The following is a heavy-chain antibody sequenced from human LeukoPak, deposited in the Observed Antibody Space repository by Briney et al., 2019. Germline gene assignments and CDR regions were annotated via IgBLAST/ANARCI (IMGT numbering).Heavy chain of an antibody. J-gene: IGHJ4*02. Sequence: PGRSLRLSCAASGFSFSSCGMHWVRQTPDKGLEWVAAIAKDGTDIHYVDSVKGRFTISRDNSRNTLYLRMFSLSTEDTAVYYCVKAGYYDSSGYYYYLDYWGQGTLVSVSS. V-gene: IGHV3-30*18. CDR3: VKAGYYDSSGYYYYLDY. CDR2: IAKDGTDI. D-gene: IGHD3-22*01. CDR1: GFSFSSCG.